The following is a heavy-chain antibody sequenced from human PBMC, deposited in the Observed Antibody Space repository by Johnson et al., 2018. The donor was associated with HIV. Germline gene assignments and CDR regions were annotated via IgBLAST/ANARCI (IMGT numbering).Heavy chain of an antibody. V-gene: IGHV3-30*14. J-gene: IGHJ3*02. CDR1: GFTFSSYA. CDR2: ISYDGSNK. D-gene: IGHD5-18*01. Sequence: QVQLVESGGGVVQPGRSLRLSCAASGFTFSSYAMHWVRQAPGKGLEWVAVISYDGSNKYYADSVKGRFTISRDNSKNTVYLQMNSLRVEDTAVYYCARAYTYGAFDIWGQGTMVTVSS. CDR3: ARAYTYGAFDI.